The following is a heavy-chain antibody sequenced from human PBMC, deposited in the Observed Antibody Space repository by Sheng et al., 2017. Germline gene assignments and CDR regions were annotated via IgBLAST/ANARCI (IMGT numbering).Heavy chain of an antibody. CDR3: ARLNYDILTGYTFLGYFDY. CDR2: ISSSSSYI. D-gene: IGHD3-9*01. V-gene: IGHV3-21*01. Sequence: EVQLVESGGGLVKPGGSLRLSCAASGFTFSSYSMNWVRQAPGKGLEWVSSISSSSSYIYYADSVKGRFTISRDNAKNSLYLQMNSLRAEDTAVYYCARLNYDILTGYTFLGYFDYWGQGTLVTVSS. J-gene: IGHJ4*02. CDR1: GFTFSSYS.